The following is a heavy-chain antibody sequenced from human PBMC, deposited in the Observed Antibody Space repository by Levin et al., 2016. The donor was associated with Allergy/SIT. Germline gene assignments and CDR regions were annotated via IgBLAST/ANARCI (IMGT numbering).Heavy chain of an antibody. J-gene: IGHJ4*02. CDR3: ARMGYYDSSGHINLDY. CDR2: INHSGST. V-gene: IGHV4-34*01. D-gene: IGHD3-22*01. Sequence: WIRQPPGKGLEWIGEINHSGSTNYNPSLKSRVTISVDTSKNQFSLKLSSVTAADTAVYYCARMGYYDSSGHINLDYWGQGTPGHRLL.